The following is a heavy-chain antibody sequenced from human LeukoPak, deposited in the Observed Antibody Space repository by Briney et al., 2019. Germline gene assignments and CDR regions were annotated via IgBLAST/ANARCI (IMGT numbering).Heavy chain of an antibody. V-gene: IGHV3-23*01. CDR2: ISGSGGST. CDR1: GFTFSSYA. J-gene: IGHJ4*02. CDR3: AKDHSSSWYGGEGY. D-gene: IGHD6-13*01. Sequence: SGGSLRLSCAASGFTFSSYAMSWVRQAPGKGLEWVSAISGSGGSTYYADSVKGRFTISRDNSKNTLYLQMNSLRAEDTAVYYCAKDHSSSWYGGEGYWGQGTLVTVSS.